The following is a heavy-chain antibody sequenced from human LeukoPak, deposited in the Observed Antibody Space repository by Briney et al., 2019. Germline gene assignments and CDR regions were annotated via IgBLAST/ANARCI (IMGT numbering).Heavy chain of an antibody. CDR2: IRFDGNNK. CDR1: GYTFNSYG. CDR3: AKDTYCSGGICSNWFDP. V-gene: IGHV3-30*02. J-gene: IGHJ5*02. Sequence: GGSLRLSCAASGYTFNSYGMHWVRQAPGKGLGWVAFIRFDGNNKYYADSVKGRFTISRDNSKNTLYLQMNSLRAEDTAVYYCAKDTYCSGGICSNWFDPWGQGTLVTVSS. D-gene: IGHD2-15*01.